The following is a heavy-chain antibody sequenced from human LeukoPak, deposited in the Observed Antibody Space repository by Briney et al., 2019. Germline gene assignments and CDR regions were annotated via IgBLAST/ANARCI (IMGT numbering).Heavy chain of an antibody. Sequence: SGGSLRLSCAASGFTFSDYWMSWVRQAPGKGLEWVANIRQDATEKYYVDSVKGRFTISRDNAKMSVLLQMNSLRADDTAVYYCARDQYQREGMDVWGQGTTVTVSS. V-gene: IGHV3-7*03. J-gene: IGHJ6*02. CDR3: ARDQYQREGMDV. D-gene: IGHD2-2*01. CDR1: GFTFSDYW. CDR2: IRQDATEK.